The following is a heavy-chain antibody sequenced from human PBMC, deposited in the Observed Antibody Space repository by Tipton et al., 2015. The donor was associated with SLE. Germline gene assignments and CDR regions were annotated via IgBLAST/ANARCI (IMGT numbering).Heavy chain of an antibody. CDR1: GDSITSITRTNW. V-gene: IGHV4-4*02. CDR3: ARASAWYQDYYYYYHMDV. Sequence: TLSLTCTVSGDSITSITRTNWWSWVRQPPGKGLEWIGEIFHSGSTNYRPSLKSRVTISVDTSKNQFSLKLSSVTAADTAMYYCARASAWYQDYYYYYHMDVWGKGTTVTVSS. CDR2: IFHSGST. J-gene: IGHJ6*03. D-gene: IGHD6-13*01.